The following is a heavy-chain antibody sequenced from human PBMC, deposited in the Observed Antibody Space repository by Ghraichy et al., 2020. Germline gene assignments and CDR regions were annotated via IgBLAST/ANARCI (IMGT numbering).Heavy chain of an antibody. D-gene: IGHD2-2*01. Sequence: ASVKVSCKASGYTFTGYYMHWVRQAPGQGLEWMGWINPNSGGTNYAQKFQGRVTMTRDTSISTAYMELSRLRSDDTAVYYCASNIVVVPAANYYYGMDVWGQGTTVTVSS. CDR1: GYTFTGYY. J-gene: IGHJ6*02. CDR2: INPNSGGT. CDR3: ASNIVVVPAANYYYGMDV. V-gene: IGHV1-2*02.